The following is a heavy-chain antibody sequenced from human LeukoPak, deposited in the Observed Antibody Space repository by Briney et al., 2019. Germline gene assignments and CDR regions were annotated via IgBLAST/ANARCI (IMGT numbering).Heavy chain of an antibody. V-gene: IGHV1-24*01. J-gene: IGHJ3*02. Sequence: ASVKVSCKVSGYTLTELSMHWVRQAPGKGLEWMGGFDPEDGETIYAQKFQGRVTMTEDTSTDTAYMELSSLRSEDTAVYYCATVYYRATVTTFDAFDIWGQGTMVTVSS. D-gene: IGHD4-11*01. CDR1: GYTLTELS. CDR3: ATVYYRATVTTFDAFDI. CDR2: FDPEDGET.